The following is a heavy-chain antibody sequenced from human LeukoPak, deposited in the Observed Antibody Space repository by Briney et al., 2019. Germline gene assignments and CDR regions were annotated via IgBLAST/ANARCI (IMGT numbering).Heavy chain of an antibody. V-gene: IGHV1-2*06. CDR1: GYTFTGYY. Sequence: ASVKVSCTASGYTFTGYYVHWVRQAPGQGLEWMGRINPNSGGTNYAQKFQGRVTMARDTSISTAYMELSSLRSDDTAVYYCARVRYYDSSGPIDYWGQGTLVTVSS. J-gene: IGHJ4*02. CDR3: ARVRYYDSSGPIDY. D-gene: IGHD3-22*01. CDR2: INPNSGGT.